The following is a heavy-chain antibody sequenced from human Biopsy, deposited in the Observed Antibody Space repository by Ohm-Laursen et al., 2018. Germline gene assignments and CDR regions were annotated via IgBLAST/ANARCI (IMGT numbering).Heavy chain of an antibody. D-gene: IGHD6-13*01. CDR1: GFSLSARRMC. CDR2: VGWDDYK. V-gene: IGHV2-70*11. J-gene: IGHJ6*02. Sequence: TQTLTLTCSFSGFSLSARRMCVSWIRQAPGKALEWLACVGWDDYKDYSASLQTKLSISKDTSNDQVVLTVNNVDPADTATYYCARTPILIVSAGLVYRHRRHLQGMDVWGQGIAVTVS. CDR3: ARTPILIVSAGLVYRHRRHLQGMDV.